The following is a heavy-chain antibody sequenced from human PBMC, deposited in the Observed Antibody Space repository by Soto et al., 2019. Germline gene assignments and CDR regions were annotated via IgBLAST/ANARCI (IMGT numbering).Heavy chain of an antibody. J-gene: IGHJ4*02. CDR3: ARGSDLELHSFDY. CDR1: GGTFSSYT. CDR2: IIPILGIA. D-gene: IGHD1-7*01. V-gene: IGHV1-69*02. Sequence: GASVKVSCKASGGTFSSYTISWVRQAPGQGLEWMGRIIPILGIANYAQKFQGRVTITADKSTSTAYMELSSLRSEDTAVYYCARGSDLELHSFDYWGQGTLVTVSS.